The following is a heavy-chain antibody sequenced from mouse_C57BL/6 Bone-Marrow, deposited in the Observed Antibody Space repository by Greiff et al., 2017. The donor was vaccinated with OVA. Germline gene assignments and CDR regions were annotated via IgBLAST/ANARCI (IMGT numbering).Heavy chain of an antibody. D-gene: IGHD1-1*01. V-gene: IGHV1-76*01. Sequence: QVQLQQSGAELVRPGASVKLSCKASGYTFTDYYINWVKQRPGQGLEWIARIYPGSGNTSYNEKFKGKATLTADKSSSTAYMQLSSLTSEDSAVYFCARGGYGSSYGYYAMDYWGQGTSVTVSS. CDR3: ARGGYGSSYGYYAMDY. CDR2: IYPGSGNT. J-gene: IGHJ4*01. CDR1: GYTFTDYY.